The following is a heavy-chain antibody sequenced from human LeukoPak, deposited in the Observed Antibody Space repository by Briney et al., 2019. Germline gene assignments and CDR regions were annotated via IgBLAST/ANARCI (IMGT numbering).Heavy chain of an antibody. CDR1: GFTFSSYS. D-gene: IGHD3-3*01. J-gene: IGHJ6*03. CDR3: ARLNYDFWSGVWEGYYMDV. V-gene: IGHV3-21*01. Sequence: GGSLRLSCAASGFTFSSYSINRVRQAPGKGLEWVSSISSSSSYIYYADSVKGRFTISRDNAKNSLYLQVNSLRAEDTAVYYCARLNYDFWSGVWEGYYMDVWGKGTTVTVSS. CDR2: ISSSSSYI.